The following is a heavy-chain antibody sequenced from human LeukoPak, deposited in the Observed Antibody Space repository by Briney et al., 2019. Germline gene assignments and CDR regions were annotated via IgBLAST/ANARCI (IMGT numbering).Heavy chain of an antibody. V-gene: IGHV3-30-3*01. CDR1: GFTFSSYA. CDR2: ISYDGSNK. J-gene: IGHJ4*02. Sequence: PGGSLRLSCAASGFTFSSYAMHWVRQAPGKGLEWVAVISYDGSNKYYADSVKGRFTISRDNSKNTLYLRMNSLRAEDTAVYYCAREYNWIQQGSFDYWGQGTLVTVSS. D-gene: IGHD1-20*01. CDR3: AREYNWIQQGSFDY.